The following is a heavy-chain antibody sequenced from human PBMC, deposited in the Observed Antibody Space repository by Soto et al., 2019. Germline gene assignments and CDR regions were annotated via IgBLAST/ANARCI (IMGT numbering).Heavy chain of an antibody. Sequence: QVQLVESGGGVVQPGRSLRLSCAASGFTFSSYGMHWVRQAPGKGLEWVAVISYDGSNKYYADSVKGRFTISRDNSKNTLYLQKNSLRAEGTAVYYCAKDLIPQSWIPLRGIHWGQGTLVTVSS. D-gene: IGHD5-18*01. CDR1: GFTFSSYG. CDR3: AKDLIPQSWIPLRGIH. CDR2: ISYDGSNK. V-gene: IGHV3-30*18. J-gene: IGHJ4*02.